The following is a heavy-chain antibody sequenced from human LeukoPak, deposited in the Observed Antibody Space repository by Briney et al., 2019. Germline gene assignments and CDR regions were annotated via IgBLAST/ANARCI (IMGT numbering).Heavy chain of an antibody. V-gene: IGHV1-46*01. J-gene: IGHJ5*02. CDR2: INPSGGST. CDR3: ARGGWLPIVVVPAAIYDWFDP. CDR1: GYTFTSYY. Sequence: ASVKVSCKASGYTFTSYYMHWVRQAPGQGLEWMGIINPSGGSTGYAQKFQGRVTMTRDTSTSTVYMELSSLRSEDTAVYYCARGGWLPIVVVPAAIYDWFDPWGQGTLVTVSS. D-gene: IGHD2-2*02.